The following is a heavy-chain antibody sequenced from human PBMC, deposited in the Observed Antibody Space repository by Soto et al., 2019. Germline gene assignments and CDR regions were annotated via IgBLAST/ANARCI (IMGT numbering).Heavy chain of an antibody. J-gene: IGHJ4*02. Sequence: QVQLQESGPGLVEPSETLSLSCSVSGVSMSSHYWTWLRQPPGKGLEWIGYISYSGSTYYNPSLKSRVTVSADTSRNQFSLKLSSVIPADTAVYFCARADGDASVDYWGQGALVTVSS. CDR2: ISYSGST. CDR3: ARADGDASVDY. V-gene: IGHV4-59*11. D-gene: IGHD3-16*01. CDR1: GVSMSSHY.